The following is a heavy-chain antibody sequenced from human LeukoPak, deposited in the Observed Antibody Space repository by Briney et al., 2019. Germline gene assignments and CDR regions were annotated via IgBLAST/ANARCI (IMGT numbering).Heavy chain of an antibody. CDR2: ISSSSSYI. CDR1: GFTFSSYS. V-gene: IGHV3-21*01. D-gene: IGHD4-17*01. CDR3: AREDYGDTNQYYSDY. J-gene: IGHJ4*02. Sequence: GGSLRLSCAASGFTFSSYSMNWVRQAPGKGLEWVSSISSSSSYIYYADSVKGRFTISRDNAKNSLYLQMNSLRAEDTAVYYCAREDYGDTNQYYSDYWGQGTLVTVSS.